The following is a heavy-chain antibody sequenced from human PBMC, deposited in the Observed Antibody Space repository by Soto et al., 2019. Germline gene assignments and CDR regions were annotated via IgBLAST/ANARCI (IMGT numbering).Heavy chain of an antibody. V-gene: IGHV1-69*04. CDR1: GGTFSSYT. J-gene: IGHJ6*02. CDR3: ARGDKYSSREYYYYGMDV. D-gene: IGHD6-13*01. Sequence: QVQLVQSGAEVKKPGSSVKVSCKASGGTFSSYTISWVRQAPGQGLEWMGRIIPILGIANYAQKFQGRVTITADKSTSTAYMELSSLRSEDTAVYYCARGDKYSSREYYYYGMDVWGQVTTVTVSS. CDR2: IIPILGIA.